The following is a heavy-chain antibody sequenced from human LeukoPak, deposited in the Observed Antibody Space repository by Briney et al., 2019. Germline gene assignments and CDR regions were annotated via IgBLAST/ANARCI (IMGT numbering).Heavy chain of an antibody. Sequence: GGSLRLSCVASGFTFSSYWMHWVRQDPRKGLVWVSRINGDGRNINYADSVRGRFTISRDNAKNTLYLQMNSLRGEDTAYYYCAKSSTARYYYYGMDVWGQGTTVTVSS. J-gene: IGHJ6*02. V-gene: IGHV3-74*01. D-gene: IGHD5-18*01. CDR2: INGDGRNI. CDR3: AKSSTARYYYYGMDV. CDR1: GFTFSSYW.